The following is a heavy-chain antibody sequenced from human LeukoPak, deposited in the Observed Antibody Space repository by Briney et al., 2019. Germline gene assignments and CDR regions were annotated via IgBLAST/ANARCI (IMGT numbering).Heavy chain of an antibody. V-gene: IGHV4-39*01. CDR2: IYYSGST. D-gene: IGHD6-19*01. CDR3: ARHAPVDGNWPRPLDY. CDR1: GGSISSSNYY. Sequence: SATLSLTCTVAGGSISSSNYYWGWIRQPPGKGLEWIGNIYYSGSTYYQPSLKTRVTISVDTSKNQFSLKLTSVTAADTAVYYCARHAPVDGNWPRPLDYWGQGSLVTVSS. J-gene: IGHJ4*02.